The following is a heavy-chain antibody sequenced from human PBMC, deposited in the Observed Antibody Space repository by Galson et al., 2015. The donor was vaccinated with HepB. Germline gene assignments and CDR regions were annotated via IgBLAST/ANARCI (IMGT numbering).Heavy chain of an antibody. CDR1: GFTFSSYA. D-gene: IGHD3-9*01. J-gene: IGHJ4*02. CDR2: ISGTSGSR. CDR3: AKVPRLRYFDWLLYLED. Sequence: SLRLSCAASGFTFSSYAMSWVRQAPGKGLQWLSAISGTSGSRYHADSVKGRFTISRDNSKNTLYLQMNTLRAEDTAVYYCAKVPRLRYFDWLLYLEDWGQGTLVTVSS. V-gene: IGHV3-23*01.